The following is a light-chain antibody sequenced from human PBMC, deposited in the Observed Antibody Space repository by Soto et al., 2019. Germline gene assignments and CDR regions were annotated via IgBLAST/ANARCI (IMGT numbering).Light chain of an antibody. CDR1: ETVTGKY. V-gene: IGKV3-20*01. CDR2: AAS. Sequence: EIVLTQSPGTLSLSPADRATLSCRASETVTGKYLAWYQQKVGQAPRLLIFAASNRATGIPDRFSGSGSGTDFTLTISRLEPEDFAVYYCQHFGDSPITFGQGTRLEIK. CDR3: QHFGDSPIT. J-gene: IGKJ5*01.